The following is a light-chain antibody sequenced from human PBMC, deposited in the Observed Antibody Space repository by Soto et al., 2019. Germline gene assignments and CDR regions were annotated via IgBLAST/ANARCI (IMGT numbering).Light chain of an antibody. CDR2: GAS. V-gene: IGKV3-20*01. CDR3: QQYSSSPS. CDR1: QSISSSY. J-gene: IGKJ5*01. Sequence: IVLMQSPGTLSLSPGERATLSCRASQSISSSYLAWYQQKPGQAPRLLIYGASSRATGIPDRFSGSGSGTDFTLTIGSLQSEDFAVYYCQQYSSSPSFGQGTRLEIK.